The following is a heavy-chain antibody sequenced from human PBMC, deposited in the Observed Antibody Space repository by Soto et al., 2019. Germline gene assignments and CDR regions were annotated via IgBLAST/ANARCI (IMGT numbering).Heavy chain of an antibody. CDR2: ISSSSSTI. V-gene: IGHV3-48*01. Sequence: GGSLRLSCAASGFTFSSYSMNWVRQAPGKGLEWVSYISSSSSTIYYADSVKGRFTISRDNAKNSLYLQMNSLGAEDTAVYYCARGAYLNWFDPWGQGTLVTVSS. CDR1: GFTFSSYS. CDR3: ARGAYLNWFDP. J-gene: IGHJ5*02.